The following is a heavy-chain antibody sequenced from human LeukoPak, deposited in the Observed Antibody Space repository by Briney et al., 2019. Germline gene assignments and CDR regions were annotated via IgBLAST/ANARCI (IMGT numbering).Heavy chain of an antibody. CDR1: GASFIGYY. CDR2: INRSGGT. D-gene: IGHD1-14*01. J-gene: IGHJ4*02. V-gene: IGHV4-34*01. Sequence: PSENLSLTVPVYGASFIGYYWSGIPQPPRKGREWCREINRSGGTNYNPSLKRPATISVDTSKNPFSLYLNSVSAPDTPVYYCARLGWYGPARFFHYWGKRILVTVSS. CDR3: ARLGWYGPARFFHY.